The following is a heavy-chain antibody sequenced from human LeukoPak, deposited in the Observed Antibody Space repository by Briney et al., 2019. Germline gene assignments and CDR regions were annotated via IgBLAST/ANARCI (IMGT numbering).Heavy chain of an antibody. CDR1: GGSFSGYY. V-gene: IGHV4-34*01. Sequence: KSSETLSLTCAVYGGSFSGYYWSWIRQPPGKGLEWIGEINHSGSTNYNPSLKSRVTISVDTSKNQFSLKLSSVTAADTAVYYCARTFRWSGYYTAYYYYYMDVWGKGTTVTVSS. CDR2: INHSGST. CDR3: ARTFRWSGYYTAYYYYYMDV. J-gene: IGHJ6*03. D-gene: IGHD3-3*01.